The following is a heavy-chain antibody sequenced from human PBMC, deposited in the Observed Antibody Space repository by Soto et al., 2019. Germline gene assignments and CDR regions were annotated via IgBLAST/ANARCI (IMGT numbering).Heavy chain of an antibody. D-gene: IGHD1-26*01. V-gene: IGHV4-39*07. J-gene: IGHJ5*02. Sequence: ETLSLTCTVSGGSISSSSYYGGGIRQPPGKGLEWIGSIYYSGSTYYNPSLKSRVTISVDTSKNQFSLKLTSMTAADTAVYYCARDMHAGFTHYFDPWGQGTLVTVSS. CDR2: IYYSGST. CDR1: GGSISSSSYY. CDR3: ARDMHAGFTHYFDP.